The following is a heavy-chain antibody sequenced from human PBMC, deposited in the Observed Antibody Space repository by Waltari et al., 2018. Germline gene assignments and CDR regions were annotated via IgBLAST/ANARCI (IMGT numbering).Heavy chain of an antibody. J-gene: IGHJ4*02. CDR2: INHSGST. Sequence: QVQLQQWGAGLLKPSETLSLTCAVYGGSFSGYYWSWIRQPPGKGLEWIGEINHSGSTNYNPCLKSRVTISVDTSKNQFSLKLSSVTAADTAVYYCARLGQWLPDYWGQGTLVTVSS. D-gene: IGHD6-19*01. CDR3: ARLGQWLPDY. CDR1: GGSFSGYY. V-gene: IGHV4-34*01.